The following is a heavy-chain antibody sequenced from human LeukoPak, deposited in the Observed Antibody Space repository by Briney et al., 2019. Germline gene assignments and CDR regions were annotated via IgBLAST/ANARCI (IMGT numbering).Heavy chain of an antibody. CDR3: ARGGDGDCYPY. Sequence: SETLSLTCAVYGGSFSGYYWSWIRQPPGKGLEWIGEINHSGSTNYNPSLKSRVTISVDTSKNQFSLKLSSVTAADTAVYYCARGGDGDCYPYWGQGTLVTVSS. J-gene: IGHJ4*02. CDR2: INHSGST. CDR1: GGSFSGYY. D-gene: IGHD2-21*02. V-gene: IGHV4-34*01.